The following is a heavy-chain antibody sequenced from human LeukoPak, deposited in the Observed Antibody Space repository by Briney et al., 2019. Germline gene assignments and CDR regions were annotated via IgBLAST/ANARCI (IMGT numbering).Heavy chain of an antibody. CDR2: INSDGSST. Sequence: GGSLRLSCAASGFTFSSYSMNWVRQAPGKGLEWVSRINSDGSSTSYADSVKGRFTISRDNAKNTLYLQMNSLRAEDTAVYYCARASVRTYFDYWGQGTLVTVSS. J-gene: IGHJ4*02. D-gene: IGHD3-22*01. CDR3: ARASVRTYFDY. CDR1: GFTFSSYS. V-gene: IGHV3-74*01.